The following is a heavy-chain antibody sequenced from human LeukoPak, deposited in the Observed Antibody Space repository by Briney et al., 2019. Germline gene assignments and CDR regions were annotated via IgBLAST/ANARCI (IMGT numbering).Heavy chain of an antibody. D-gene: IGHD3-10*01. J-gene: IGHJ4*02. CDR1: GGSFSGYY. V-gene: IGHV4-34*01. CDR2: INHSGST. Sequence: SETLSLTCAVYGGSFSGYYWSWIRQPPGKGLVWIGEINHSGSTNYNPSLKSRVTISVDTSKNQFSLKLSSVTAADTAVYYCAREGGFGELFSFDYWGQGTLVTVSS. CDR3: AREGGFGELFSFDY.